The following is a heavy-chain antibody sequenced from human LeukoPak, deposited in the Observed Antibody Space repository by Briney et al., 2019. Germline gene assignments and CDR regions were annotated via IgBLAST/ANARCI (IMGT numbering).Heavy chain of an antibody. CDR3: AKSSPPLRFLEWLCFDY. V-gene: IGHV3-7*03. D-gene: IGHD3-3*01. J-gene: IGHJ4*02. Sequence: GGSLRLSCAASGFTFSGHWMSWVRQAPGKGLEWVASIRQDGSEKHYVDSVEGRFTISRDNSKNTLYLQMNSLRAEDTAVYYCAKSSPPLRFLEWLCFDYWGQGTLVTVSS. CDR2: IRQDGSEK. CDR1: GFTFSGHW.